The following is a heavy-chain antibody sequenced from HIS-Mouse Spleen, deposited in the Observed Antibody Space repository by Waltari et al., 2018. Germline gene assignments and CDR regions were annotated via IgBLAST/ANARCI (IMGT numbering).Heavy chain of an antibody. CDR2: IYYSGST. CDR3: AREIPYSSSWYDWYFDL. J-gene: IGHJ2*01. D-gene: IGHD6-13*01. V-gene: IGHV4-39*07. Sequence: QLQLQESGPGLVKPSETLPLTCTVSGGSISSSSYHWGWFRQPPGKGLEWIGSIYYSGSTYYNPSLKSRVTISVDTSKNQFSLKLSSVTAADTAVYYCAREIPYSSSWYDWYFDLWGRGTLVTVSS. CDR1: GGSISSSSYH.